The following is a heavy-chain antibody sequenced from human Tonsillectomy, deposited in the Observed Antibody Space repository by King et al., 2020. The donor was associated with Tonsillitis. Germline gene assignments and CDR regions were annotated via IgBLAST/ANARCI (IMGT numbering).Heavy chain of an antibody. V-gene: IGHV3-30*02. CDR2: IKNDGSNK. D-gene: IGHD4/OR15-4a*01. Sequence: VQLVESGGGVVQPGGSLRLSCAASGFTFSTYGIHWVRQAPGKGLEWVAFIKNDGSNKHYAESVKGRFTISRDNSKNTLYLQMNSLRAEDTAVYYCAKDKEPNQIWRWCFDYWGQGTLVTVSS. CDR3: AKDKEPNQIWRWCFDY. CDR1: GFTFSTYG. J-gene: IGHJ4*02.